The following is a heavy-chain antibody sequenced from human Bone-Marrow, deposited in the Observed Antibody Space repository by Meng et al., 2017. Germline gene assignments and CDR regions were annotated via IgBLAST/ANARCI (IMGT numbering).Heavy chain of an antibody. J-gene: IGHJ5*02. CDR2: ISYDGSNK. V-gene: IGHV3-30*04. CDR1: GFTFSSYA. Sequence: GESLKISFAASGFTFSSYAMHWVRQAPGKGLEWVAVISYDGSNKYYADSVKGRFTISRDNSKNTLYLQMNRLRAEDTAVYYCARAQIVGATTGWFDPWGQGTLVTVSS. CDR3: ARAQIVGATTGWFDP. D-gene: IGHD1-26*01.